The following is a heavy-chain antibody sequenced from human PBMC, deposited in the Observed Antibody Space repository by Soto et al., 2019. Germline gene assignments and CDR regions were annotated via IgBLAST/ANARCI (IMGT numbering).Heavy chain of an antibody. D-gene: IGHD5-12*01. CDR1: GYTFTSYG. CDR3: ARDPSRRDGYNL. Sequence: ASVKVSCKASGYTFTSYGISWVRQAPGQGLEWMGWISAYNGNTNYAQNFQGRVTMTTDTSTSTAYMELSSLRSEDTAVYCCARDPSRRDGYNLWGRGTLVTVSS. V-gene: IGHV1-18*01. CDR2: ISAYNGNT. J-gene: IGHJ4*02.